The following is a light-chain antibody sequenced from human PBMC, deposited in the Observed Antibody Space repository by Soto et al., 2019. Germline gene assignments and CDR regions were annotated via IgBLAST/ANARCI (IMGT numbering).Light chain of an antibody. V-gene: IGLV3-9*01. CDR2: RDN. J-gene: IGLJ2*01. CDR1: NIGSKN. Sequence: SYELTQPLSVSVALGQTATFTCGGNNIGSKNVHWYQQKPGQAPVLIIYRDNYRPSGIPERFSGSNSGNTATLTIRRAQAGDEADYYCQVWDSSTVVFGGGTKLTVL. CDR3: QVWDSSTVV.